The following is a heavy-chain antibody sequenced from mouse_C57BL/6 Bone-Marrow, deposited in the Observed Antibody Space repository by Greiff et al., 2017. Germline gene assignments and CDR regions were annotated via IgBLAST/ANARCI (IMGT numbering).Heavy chain of an antibody. J-gene: IGHJ3*01. Sequence: VQLQQSGAELVRPGASVELSCTASGFNIKDDYMHWVKPRPEPGLEWIGWIDPENGDTEYASKFQGKATITADTSSNTAYLQLSSLTSEDTAVYYCTTRDGAWFAYWGQGTLVTVSA. CDR3: TTRDGAWFAY. V-gene: IGHV14-4*01. D-gene: IGHD3-3*01. CDR1: GFNIKDDY. CDR2: IDPENGDT.